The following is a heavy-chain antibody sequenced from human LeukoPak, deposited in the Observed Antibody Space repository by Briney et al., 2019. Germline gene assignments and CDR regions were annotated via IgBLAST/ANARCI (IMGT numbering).Heavy chain of an antibody. J-gene: IGHJ3*02. D-gene: IGHD2-2*01. CDR1: GGSISSGYY. CDR2: IYYSGAT. Sequence: SETLSLTCTVSGGSISSGYYWSWIRQLPGRGLEWIGYIYYSGATYSSPSLKSRVSISVDTSKNQFSLRLSSVTAADTAVYYCARSYQTADAFDIWGQGTMVTVSS. CDR3: ARSYQTADAFDI. V-gene: IGHV4-31*03.